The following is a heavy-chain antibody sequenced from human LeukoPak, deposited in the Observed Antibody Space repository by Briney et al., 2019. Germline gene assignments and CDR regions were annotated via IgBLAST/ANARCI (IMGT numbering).Heavy chain of an antibody. J-gene: IGHJ4*02. CDR1: GYSFSNYW. V-gene: IGHV5-51*01. CDR3: ARTGTVDTGLGSH. Sequence: KNGESLKISCKGSGYSFSNYWIGWVRQMPGKGLEWMGIIYPGDSDTRYSPSFQGQVTISADKSISTAYLQWSSLKASDTAIYYCARTGTVDTGLGSHWGQGTLVTVSS. CDR2: IYPGDSDT. D-gene: IGHD5-18*01.